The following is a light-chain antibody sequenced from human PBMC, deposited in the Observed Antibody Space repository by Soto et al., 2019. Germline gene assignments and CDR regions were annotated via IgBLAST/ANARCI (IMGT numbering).Light chain of an antibody. CDR3: SSYAGSNNLGV. CDR1: SSDVGGYNY. V-gene: IGLV2-8*01. J-gene: IGLJ2*01. Sequence: QSALTQPPSASGSPGQSVTISRTGTSSDVGGYNYVSWYQQHPGKAPKLMIYEVSKRPSGVPDRFSGSKSGNTASLTVSGLQAEDEADYYGSSYAGSNNLGVFGGGTKLTVL. CDR2: EVS.